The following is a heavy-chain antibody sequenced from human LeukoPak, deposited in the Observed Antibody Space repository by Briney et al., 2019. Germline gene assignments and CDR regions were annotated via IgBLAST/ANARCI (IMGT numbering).Heavy chain of an antibody. CDR3: ARDRVGQQLVGRKNNYYYMDV. CDR2: IYISGST. Sequence: SQTLSLTCTVSGGSISSGGYYWSWIRQPAGKGLEWIGRIYISGSTDYNPSLKSRATISVDMSKNQFSLKLRSVTAADTVVYYCARDRVGQQLVGRKNNYYYMDVWGKGTTVTISS. CDR1: GGSISSGGYY. D-gene: IGHD6-13*01. V-gene: IGHV4-61*02. J-gene: IGHJ6*03.